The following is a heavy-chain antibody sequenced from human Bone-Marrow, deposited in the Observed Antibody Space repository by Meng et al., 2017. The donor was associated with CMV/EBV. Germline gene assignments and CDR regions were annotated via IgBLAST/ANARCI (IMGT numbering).Heavy chain of an antibody. CDR3: ARTDGITMVRGVIINAYGIDY. D-gene: IGHD3-10*01. J-gene: IGHJ4*02. CDR2: ISSNGGST. CDR1: GFTFSSYA. V-gene: IGHV3-64*02. Sequence: GESLKISCAASGFTFSSYAMHWVRQAPGKGLEYVSAISSNGGSTYYVDSVKGRFTISRDNSKNTLYLQMSSLRAEDMAVYYCARTDGITMVRGVIINAYGIDYWGQGTLVTVSS.